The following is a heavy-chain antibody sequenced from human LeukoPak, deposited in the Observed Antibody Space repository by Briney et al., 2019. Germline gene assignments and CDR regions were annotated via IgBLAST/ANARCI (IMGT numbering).Heavy chain of an antibody. J-gene: IGHJ6*02. Sequence: GGSLRLSCAASGFTFSSYAMSWVRQAPGKGLEWVSAISGSGGSTYYADTVKGRFTISRDNSKNTLYLQMNSLRAEDTAVYYCARDGSYCGGDCYQYGMDVWGQGTTVTVSS. CDR3: ARDGSYCGGDCYQYGMDV. CDR1: GFTFSSYA. V-gene: IGHV3-23*01. CDR2: ISGSGGST. D-gene: IGHD2-21*02.